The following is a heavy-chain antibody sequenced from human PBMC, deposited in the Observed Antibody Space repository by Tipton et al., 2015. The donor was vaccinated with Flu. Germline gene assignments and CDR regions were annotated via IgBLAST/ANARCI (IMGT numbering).Heavy chain of an antibody. CDR1: GFTFSSYA. V-gene: IGHV3-23*01. CDR3: AKDLFYCGGDCYPTAESYYFDY. Sequence: SLRLSCAASGFTFSSYAMSWVRQAPGKGLEWVSAISGSGGSTYYADSVKGRFTTSRDNSKNTLYLQMNSLRAEDTAVYYCAKDLFYCGGDCYPTAESYYFDYWGQGTLVTVSS. CDR2: ISGSGGST. D-gene: IGHD2-21*02. J-gene: IGHJ4*02.